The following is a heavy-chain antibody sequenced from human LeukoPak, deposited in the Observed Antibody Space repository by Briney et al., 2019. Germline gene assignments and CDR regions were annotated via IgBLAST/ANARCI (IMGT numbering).Heavy chain of an antibody. CDR2: IYYSGST. J-gene: IGHJ5*02. V-gene: IGHV4-34*01. CDR3: ARLGLRRRTMVRFDP. D-gene: IGHD3-10*01. CDR1: GGSFSGYY. Sequence: SETLSLTCAVYGGSFSGYYWSWIRQPPGKGLEWIGSIYYSGSTYYNPSLKSRVTISVDTSKNQFSLKLSSVTAADTAVYYCARLGLRRRTMVRFDPWGQGTLVTVSS.